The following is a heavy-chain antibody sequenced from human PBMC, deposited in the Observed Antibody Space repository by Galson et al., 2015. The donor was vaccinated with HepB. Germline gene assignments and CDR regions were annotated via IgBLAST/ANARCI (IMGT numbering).Heavy chain of an antibody. CDR3: AKDLFHDLTIRPAY. CDR1: GFTFSGYG. Sequence: SLRLSCAASGFTFSGYGMSWLRQAPGKGLGWVSSISVSGTSTYYADSVKGRFTISRDNSKNTLYLQMNSLRVEDTAVYYCAKDLFHDLTIRPAYWGQGTLVTASS. D-gene: IGHD5-24*01. V-gene: IGHV3-23*01. J-gene: IGHJ4*02. CDR2: ISVSGTST.